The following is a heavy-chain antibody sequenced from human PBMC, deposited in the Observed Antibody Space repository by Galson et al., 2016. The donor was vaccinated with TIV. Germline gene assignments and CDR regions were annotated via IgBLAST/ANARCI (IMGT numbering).Heavy chain of an antibody. CDR1: GGIFISYP. J-gene: IGHJ6*02. CDR2: FIPLFGTA. D-gene: IGHD5-18*01. Sequence: SVKVSCKASGGIFISYPINWVRQAPGQGLEWMGGFIPLFGTANYAQKFQGRVTITADESTSTTYMELSSLRSEDTAIYYCAKDRNTAMDTYHNYYGMDVWGQGTTVTVSS. V-gene: IGHV1-69*13. CDR3: AKDRNTAMDTYHNYYGMDV.